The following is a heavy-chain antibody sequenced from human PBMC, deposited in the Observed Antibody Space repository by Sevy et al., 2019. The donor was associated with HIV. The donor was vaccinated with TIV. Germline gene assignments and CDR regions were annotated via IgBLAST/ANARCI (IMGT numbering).Heavy chain of an antibody. CDR1: GFTFSNVW. CDR2: IKSKVDGGTA. CDR3: ITDTAFGGF. V-gene: IGHV3-15*01. Sequence: GGSLRLSCAASAASGFTFSNVWMSWVRQAPGKGLEWIGRIKSKVDGGTADYGAPVKGRFTISKDDSENTLYLQLNSLRSDDTAVHYNITDTAFGGFWGQGTLVTASS. J-gene: IGHJ4*02. D-gene: IGHD3-16*01.